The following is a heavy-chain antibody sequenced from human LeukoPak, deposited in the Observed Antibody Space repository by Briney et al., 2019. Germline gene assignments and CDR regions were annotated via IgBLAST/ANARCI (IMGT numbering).Heavy chain of an antibody. D-gene: IGHD3-9*01. CDR1: GDSISSSHW. CDR3: ARLPQRSDILTSYANSFDY. Sequence: KSSETLSLTCAVSGDSISSSHWWSWVRQSPGKGLEWIGEIYHSGSTYYNPSLNSRVTISVDTSKNRFSLKLTSVTAADTAVFYCARLPQRSDILTSYANSFDYWGQGTLVTVSS. V-gene: IGHV4-4*02. CDR2: IYHSGST. J-gene: IGHJ4*02.